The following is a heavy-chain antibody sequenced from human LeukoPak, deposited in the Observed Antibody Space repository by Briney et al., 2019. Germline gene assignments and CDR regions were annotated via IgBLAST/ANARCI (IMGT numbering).Heavy chain of an antibody. Sequence: GGSLRLSCAASGFTFSNYEMNWVRQAPGKGLEWVSYISSSSRTIYYADSVKGRFTISRDNAKNSLYLQMNSLRAEDTAIYYCARQSGTMVTTRFDYWGQGTLVTVSS. CDR1: GFTFSNYE. V-gene: IGHV3-48*03. J-gene: IGHJ4*02. CDR3: ARQSGTMVTTRFDY. D-gene: IGHD4-17*01. CDR2: ISSSSRTI.